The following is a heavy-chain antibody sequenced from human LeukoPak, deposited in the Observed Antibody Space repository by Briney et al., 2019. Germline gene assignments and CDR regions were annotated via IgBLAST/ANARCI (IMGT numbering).Heavy chain of an antibody. Sequence: PSQTLSLTCTVSGGSISSGSYYWRWIRQPAGKGLEWIGRIYTSGSTDYNPSLKSRVTISVDTSKNHFSLKLSSITAADTAVYYCARVGGQQLTSYFDYWGQGTLVTVSS. D-gene: IGHD6-13*01. CDR3: ARVGGQQLTSYFDY. J-gene: IGHJ4*02. V-gene: IGHV4-61*02. CDR2: IYTSGST. CDR1: GGSISSGSYY.